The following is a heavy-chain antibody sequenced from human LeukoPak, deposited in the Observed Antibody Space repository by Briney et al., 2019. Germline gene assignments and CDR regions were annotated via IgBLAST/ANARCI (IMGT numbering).Heavy chain of an antibody. CDR3: ARTIHYGSGSYSFDY. CDR1: GGSISSGGYS. D-gene: IGHD3-10*01. Sequence: SETLSLTCAVSGGSISSGGYSWSWIRQPPGKGLEWIGFIYSSGSTYYNPSLKSRLTISVDTSKNQFSLKLSSVTAADTAVYYCARTIHYGSGSYSFDYWGQGTLVTVSS. V-gene: IGHV4-30-4*07. CDR2: IYSSGST. J-gene: IGHJ4*02.